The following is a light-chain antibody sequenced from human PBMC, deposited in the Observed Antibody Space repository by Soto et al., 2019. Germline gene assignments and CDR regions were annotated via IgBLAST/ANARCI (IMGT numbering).Light chain of an antibody. V-gene: IGLV1-47*01. CDR1: SSNIGSNS. CDR3: AAWDDSLSGVV. CDR2: FNE. Sequence: QSVLTQPPSASGTPGQRVTISCSGSSSNIGSNSVYWFQHFPGSAPKLLIYFNEQPPSGVPDRFSGSKSGTSASLAISGLRSEDEADYYCAAWDDSLSGVVFGGGTKLTVL. J-gene: IGLJ3*02.